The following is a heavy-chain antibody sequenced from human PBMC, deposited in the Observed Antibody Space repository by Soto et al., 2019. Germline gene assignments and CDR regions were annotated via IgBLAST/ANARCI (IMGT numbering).Heavy chain of an antibody. V-gene: IGHV1-69*06. CDR2: IIPVFGTP. Sequence: QVQLVQSGTEVKKPGSSVKVSCTASGGSSTNYALSWVRQAPGQGLEWMGGIIPVFGTPNYSPNSQDRVTITADKSTATVYMELTSLRLEDTAMYFCSRSLYISGWVNWYFDLWGRGTLVTVSS. CDR1: GGSSTNYA. CDR3: SRSLYISGWVNWYFDL. D-gene: IGHD6-19*01. J-gene: IGHJ2*01.